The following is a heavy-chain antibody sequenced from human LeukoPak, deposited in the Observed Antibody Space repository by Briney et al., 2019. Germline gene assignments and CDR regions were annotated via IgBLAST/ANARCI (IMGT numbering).Heavy chain of an antibody. D-gene: IGHD3-3*01. J-gene: IGHJ4*02. CDR1: GGSISSGGYY. CDR2: TYFSETT. CDR3: AHGEWLPYDH. Sequence: SETLSLTCTVSGGSISSGGYYWSWIRQHPGKGLEWIGYTYFSETTYYNPSLQSRVTISVDTSKNQFSLKLSSVTAADTAVYYCAHGEWLPYDHWGQGTLVTVSS. V-gene: IGHV4-31*03.